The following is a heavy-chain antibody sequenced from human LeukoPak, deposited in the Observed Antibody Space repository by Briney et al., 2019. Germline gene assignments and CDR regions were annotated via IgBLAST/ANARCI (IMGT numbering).Heavy chain of an antibody. CDR3: AKDRYYYGSESYPIEAFDV. D-gene: IGHD3-10*01. V-gene: IGHV3-30*02. J-gene: IGHJ3*01. Sequence: GGSLRLSCAASGFTFSTYGMHWVRQAPGKGLEWVAFIRYDGSNKYYAESVKGRCTMSRDNSKNTLYVEMTSMRTEDTAVYYCAKDRYYYGSESYPIEAFDVWGQGTMVSVS. CDR2: IRYDGSNK. CDR1: GFTFSTYG.